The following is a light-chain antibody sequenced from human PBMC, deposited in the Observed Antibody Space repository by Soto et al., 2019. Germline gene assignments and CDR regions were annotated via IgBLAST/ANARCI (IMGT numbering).Light chain of an antibody. Sequence: EIVMTQSPATLSLSPGERATLSCRASQTIDNTLAWYQRKPGQAPRLLIYDISSRATGVPARFSGSGSGTEFTLSISGLQSEDFAVYFCQQYNNWPFSFGQGTRLEIK. CDR2: DIS. J-gene: IGKJ5*01. CDR3: QQYNNWPFS. CDR1: QTIDNT. V-gene: IGKV3-15*01.